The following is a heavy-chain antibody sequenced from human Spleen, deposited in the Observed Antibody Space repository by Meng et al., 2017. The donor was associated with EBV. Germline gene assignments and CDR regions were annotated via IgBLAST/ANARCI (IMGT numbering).Heavy chain of an antibody. V-gene: IGHV2-5*02. Sequence: QITLKESGPTLVKPTQTLTPPCSFSGFSLSTGAEAVGWIRQPPGKALEWLALIYWDDDKHYRPSLKSRLTITKDTSKNQVVLTMTNMAPVDSGTYYCAHKLDYSNHGFDTWGQGSLVTVDS. J-gene: IGHJ5*02. CDR2: IYWDDDK. CDR1: GFSLSTGAEA. D-gene: IGHD4-11*01. CDR3: AHKLDYSNHGFDT.